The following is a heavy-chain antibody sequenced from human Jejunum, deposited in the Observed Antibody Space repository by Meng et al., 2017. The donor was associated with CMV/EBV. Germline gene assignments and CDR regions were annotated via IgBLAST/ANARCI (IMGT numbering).Heavy chain of an antibody. Sequence: YGFNFSIYGMHWVREATGKGLEWVAVLWYDGSNEYYVDSVKGRFTISRDNSKGTVYLQMNSLRADDTAVYYCLRGTPIGGGSPPFDYWGQGTLVTVSS. J-gene: IGHJ4*02. D-gene: IGHD2-15*01. V-gene: IGHV3-33*01. CDR1: GFNFSIYG. CDR2: LWYDGSNE. CDR3: LRGTPIGGGSPPFDY.